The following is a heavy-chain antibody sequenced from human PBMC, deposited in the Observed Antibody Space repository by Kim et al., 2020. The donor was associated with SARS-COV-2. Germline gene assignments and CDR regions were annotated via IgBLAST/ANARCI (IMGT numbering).Heavy chain of an antibody. J-gene: IGHJ3*02. CDR1: GYTFTSFD. CDR2: MNPNSGNT. Sequence: ASVKVSCKASGYTFTSFDINWVRQATGQGLEWMGWMNPNSGNTGYAQKFQGRVTMTRNTSISTAYMELSSLRSEDTAVYYCARIQVVTHRRHAFDIWGQGTMVTVSS. V-gene: IGHV1-8*01. D-gene: IGHD2-15*01. CDR3: ARIQVVTHRRHAFDI.